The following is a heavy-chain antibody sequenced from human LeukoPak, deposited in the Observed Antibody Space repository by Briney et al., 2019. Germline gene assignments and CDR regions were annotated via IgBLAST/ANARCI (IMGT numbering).Heavy chain of an antibody. V-gene: IGHV3-74*01. Sequence: PAGGSLRLSCAASGFTFSTYWMHWVRQAPGKGLVWFSRINSDGSSTTYADSVKGRFTISRDNAKNTLFLQMNSLRAEDMAVYYCARDRLAVMDYWGQGTLVTVSS. CDR1: GFTFSTYW. J-gene: IGHJ4*02. CDR2: INSDGSST. CDR3: ARDRLAVMDY. D-gene: IGHD3-9*01.